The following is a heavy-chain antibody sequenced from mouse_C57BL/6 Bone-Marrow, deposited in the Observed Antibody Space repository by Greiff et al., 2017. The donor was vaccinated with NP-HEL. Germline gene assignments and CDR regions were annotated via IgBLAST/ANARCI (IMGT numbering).Heavy chain of an antibody. J-gene: IGHJ1*03. CDR2: ISNGGGST. CDR3: ARPRYYGSSYGYFDV. V-gene: IGHV5-12*01. Sequence: EVMLVESGGGLVQPGGSLKLSCAASGFTFSDYYMYWVRQTPEKRLEWVAYISNGGGSTYYPDTVKGRFTISRDNAKNTLYLQMSRLKSEDTAMYYCARPRYYGSSYGYFDVWGTGTTVTVSS. CDR1: GFTFSDYY. D-gene: IGHD1-1*01.